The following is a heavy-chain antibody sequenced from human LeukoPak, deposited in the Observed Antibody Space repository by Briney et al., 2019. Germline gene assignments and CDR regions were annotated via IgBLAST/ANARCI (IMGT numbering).Heavy chain of an antibody. CDR3: AKAGEYSYGRHSYYYYYMDV. CDR2: IWYDGSNK. D-gene: IGHD5-18*01. V-gene: IGHV3-33*06. J-gene: IGHJ6*03. Sequence: GGSLRLSCAASGFTFSSYGMHWVRQAPGKGLEGVAVIWYDGSNKYYADSVKGRFTISRDNSKNTLYLQMNSLRAEDTAVYYCAKAGEYSYGRHSYYYYYMDVWGKGTTVTVSS. CDR1: GFTFSSYG.